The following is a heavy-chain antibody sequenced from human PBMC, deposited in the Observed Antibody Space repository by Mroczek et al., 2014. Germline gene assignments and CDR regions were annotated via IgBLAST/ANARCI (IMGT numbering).Heavy chain of an antibody. V-gene: IGHV3-48*01. D-gene: IGHD6-19*01. CDR2: ISSSSSTI. CDR3: ARDPIAVAAQGDY. CDR1: GFTFSSYS. J-gene: IGHJ4*02. Sequence: VQLVESGGGLVQPGGSLRLSCAASGFTFSSYSMNWVRQAPGKGLEWVSYISSSSSTIYYADSVKGRFTISRDNAKNSLYLQMNSLRAEDTAVYYCARDPIAVAAQGDYWGQGTLVTVSS.